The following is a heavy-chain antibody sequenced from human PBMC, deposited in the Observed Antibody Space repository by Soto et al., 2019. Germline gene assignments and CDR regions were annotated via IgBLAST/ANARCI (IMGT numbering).Heavy chain of an antibody. CDR2: ISWNSGSI. D-gene: IGHD6-19*01. CDR1: GFTFDDYA. CDR3: AKGPGSGWYGAYDFDY. V-gene: IGHV3-9*01. Sequence: EVQLVESGGGLVQPGRSLRLSCAASGFTFDDYAMHWVRHAPGKGLEWVSGISWNSGSIGYADSVKGRFPISGDNAKNSLYLQTNSLRAEDTALYDCAKGPGSGWYGAYDFDYWGQGTLVTVSS. J-gene: IGHJ4*02.